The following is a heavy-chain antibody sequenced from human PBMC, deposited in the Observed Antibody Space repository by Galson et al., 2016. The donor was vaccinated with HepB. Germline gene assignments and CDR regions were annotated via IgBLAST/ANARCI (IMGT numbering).Heavy chain of an antibody. D-gene: IGHD2-2*03. CDR3: AKDVGYRSSTTCYGWFDP. J-gene: IGHJ5*02. CDR1: GFTFSSYA. Sequence: SLRLSCAASGFTFSSYAMNWVRQAPGKGLEWVSAISGSGGITHYTDSVRGRFTISRDNSKNTLYLQMNTLRAEDTAVYSCAKDVGYRSSTTCYGWFDPWGPGTLVTVSS. CDR2: ISGSGGIT. V-gene: IGHV3-23*01.